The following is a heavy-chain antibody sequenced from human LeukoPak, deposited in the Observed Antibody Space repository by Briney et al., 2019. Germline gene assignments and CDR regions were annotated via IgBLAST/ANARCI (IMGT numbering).Heavy chain of an antibody. CDR3: ARPYMVRGGPFDY. Sequence: PSETLSLTCTVSGGSISSSSYYRGWIRQPPGKGLEWIGSIYYSGSTYYNPSLKSRVTISVDTSKNQFSLKLSSVTAADTAVYYCARPYMVRGGPFDYWGQGTLVTVSS. CDR1: GGSISSSSYY. D-gene: IGHD3-10*01. V-gene: IGHV4-39*07. CDR2: IYYSGST. J-gene: IGHJ4*02.